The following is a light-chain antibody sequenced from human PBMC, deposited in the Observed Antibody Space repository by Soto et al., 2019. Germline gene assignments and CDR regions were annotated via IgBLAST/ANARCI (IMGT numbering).Light chain of an antibody. J-gene: IGLJ2*01. CDR2: GNS. Sequence: QSVLTQPPSVSGAPGQRVIISCTGSRSNIGAGYDVHWYQQLPGTAPKLLIYGNSNRPSGVPDRFSGSKSGTSASLAITGLQAEDEADYYCQSYDSSLSGWGVFGGGTKLTVL. V-gene: IGLV1-40*01. CDR1: RSNIGAGYD. CDR3: QSYDSSLSGWGV.